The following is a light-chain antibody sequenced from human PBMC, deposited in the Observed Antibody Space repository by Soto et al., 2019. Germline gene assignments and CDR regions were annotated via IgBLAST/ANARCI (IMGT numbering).Light chain of an antibody. V-gene: IGLV2-14*01. CDR2: DVS. Sequence: QSVLTQPASVSGSPGQSITISCTGTSSDVGGYNYVSWYQQHPGKAPKLMIYDVSNRPSGVSNRFSGSKSGNTASLTISGLQAETEVDSYCSSYTSSSTLLYVFGTGTKVTVL. J-gene: IGLJ1*01. CDR1: SSDVGGYNY. CDR3: SSYTSSSTLLYV.